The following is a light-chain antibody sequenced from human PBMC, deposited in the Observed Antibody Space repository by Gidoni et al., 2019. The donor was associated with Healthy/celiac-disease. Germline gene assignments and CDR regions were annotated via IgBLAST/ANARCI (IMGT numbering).Light chain of an antibody. J-gene: IGKJ2*01. V-gene: IGKV1-39*01. CDR3: QQSYSTPYT. CDR1: QSISSY. CDR2: AAS. Sequence: DIPMTQSPSSLSASVGDRVTITCRACQSISSYLNWYQQKPGQAPKLLIYAASSVQSGVPSRFSGSGSGKDFTLTISSLQPEDFATYYCQQSYSTPYTFXXXTKLEIK.